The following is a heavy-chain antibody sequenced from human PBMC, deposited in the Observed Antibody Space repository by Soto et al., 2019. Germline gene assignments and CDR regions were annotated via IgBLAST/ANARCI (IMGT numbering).Heavy chain of an antibody. CDR3: AREGSYSAYNFAHGIQLWSFDF. J-gene: IGHJ4*02. D-gene: IGHD5-12*01. Sequence: PSETLSLTCPVSGGSINTFYWSWVRHPAGKGLEWIGRIFSSGSTSFNPSLESRVAMSVDTSKNHFSLNLSSVTAADMAVYYCAREGSYSAYNFAHGIQLWSFDFWGQGALVTVSS. CDR2: IFSSGST. V-gene: IGHV4-4*07. CDR1: GGSINTFY.